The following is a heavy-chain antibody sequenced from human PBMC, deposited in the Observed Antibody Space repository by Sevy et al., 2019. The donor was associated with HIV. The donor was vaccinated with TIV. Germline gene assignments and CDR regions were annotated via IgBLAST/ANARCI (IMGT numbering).Heavy chain of an antibody. CDR3: ARGNSGSFDY. Sequence: GGSLRLSYAASGFSFSHYWMHWVRQAPGKGLEWVANIKQDESEKYYVASVKGRFTISRDNAKNSVYLQMNSLIPEDTAIYYCARGNSGSFDYWGQGTLVTVSS. CDR2: IKQDESEK. V-gene: IGHV3-7*04. CDR1: GFSFSHYW. D-gene: IGHD3-22*01. J-gene: IGHJ4*02.